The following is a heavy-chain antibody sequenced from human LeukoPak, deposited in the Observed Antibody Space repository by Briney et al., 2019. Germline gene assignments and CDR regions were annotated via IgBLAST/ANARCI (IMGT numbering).Heavy chain of an antibody. CDR3: ATDRVGATRGASAFDI. V-gene: IGHV1-24*01. Sequence: ASVKVSCKVSGYTLSELSMYWVRQAPGKGLEWMGGFDLEDGKTIYAQKFQGRVTMTEDTSTDTAYMELSSLRSADTAMYYCATDRVGATRGASAFDIWGQGTMVTVSS. CDR1: GYTLSELS. CDR2: FDLEDGKT. J-gene: IGHJ3*02. D-gene: IGHD1-26*01.